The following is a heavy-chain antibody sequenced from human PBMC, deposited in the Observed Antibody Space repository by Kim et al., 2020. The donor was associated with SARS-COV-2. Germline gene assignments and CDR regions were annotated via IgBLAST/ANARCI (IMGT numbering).Heavy chain of an antibody. V-gene: IGHV3-30*03. Sequence: GGSLRLSCAASGITFSSYGMHWVRQAPGKGLEWVAVISYDGSNKNYADSVKGRFTISRDNAKNSLYLQMSSLTFEDTAVYYCVRGTVDYWGQGTLFTVSS. CDR1: GITFSSYG. D-gene: IGHD1-1*01. J-gene: IGHJ4*02. CDR3: VRGTVDY. CDR2: ISYDGSNK.